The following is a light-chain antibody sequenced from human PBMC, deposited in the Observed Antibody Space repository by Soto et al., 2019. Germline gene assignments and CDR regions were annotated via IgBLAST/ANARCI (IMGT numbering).Light chain of an antibody. Sequence: EIVMTQSPVTLSVSPGERATLSCRASQSVSSNLAWYQQKPGQAPRLLIYDASTRATGIPVRFSGSGSGTEFTLTINNLKSEDLAVYYGQQYDNWPPWTFGHGTKVEIK. CDR1: QSVSSN. V-gene: IGKV3-15*01. J-gene: IGKJ1*01. CDR3: QQYDNWPPWT. CDR2: DAS.